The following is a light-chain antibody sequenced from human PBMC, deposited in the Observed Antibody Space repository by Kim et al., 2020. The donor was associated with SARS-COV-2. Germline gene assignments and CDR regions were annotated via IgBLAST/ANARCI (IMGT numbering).Light chain of an antibody. Sequence: EIVLTQSPGTLSLSPWERATLSCRASQRISSVYLAWYQQKPGRGPRLLFYGASSRATGIPDRFSGSGSGTDFTLTIGRLEPEDFAVYYCQQYGSSPYTFGQGTKLEI. CDR3: QQYGSSPYT. CDR2: GAS. V-gene: IGKV3-20*01. J-gene: IGKJ2*01. CDR1: QRISSVY.